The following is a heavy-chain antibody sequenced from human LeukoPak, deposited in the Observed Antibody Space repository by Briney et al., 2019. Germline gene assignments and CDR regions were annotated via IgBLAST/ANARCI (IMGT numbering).Heavy chain of an antibody. Sequence: SETLSLTCTVSAYSISSDYYWGWIRQPPGKGLEWIAVIYHSGTAYYNPSLKSRVTISVDTSKNQFSLKLSSVTAADTAVYYCASHYGGNAPHYWGQGTLVTVSS. CDR1: AYSISSDYY. J-gene: IGHJ4*02. D-gene: IGHD4-23*01. CDR3: ASHYGGNAPHY. V-gene: IGHV4-38-2*02. CDR2: IYHSGTA.